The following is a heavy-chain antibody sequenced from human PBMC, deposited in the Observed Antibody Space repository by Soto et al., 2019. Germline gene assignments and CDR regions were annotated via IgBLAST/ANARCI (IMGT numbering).Heavy chain of an antibody. CDR1: GGSIRGSTYY. J-gene: IGHJ4*02. CDR3: ARWDSGVNCIGTTCYATFDY. V-gene: IGHV4-39*01. D-gene: IGHD2-2*01. Sequence: QLQLQESGPGLVKPSETLSLTCTVSGGSIRGSTYYWAWLRQSPGRGRQWMASVHYGGDTYYLASVNSRVTIAVGTAKNQFSLKVYSRTAAETAVYYCARWDSGVNCIGTTCYATFDYWGQGTLVTVSS. CDR2: VHYGGDT.